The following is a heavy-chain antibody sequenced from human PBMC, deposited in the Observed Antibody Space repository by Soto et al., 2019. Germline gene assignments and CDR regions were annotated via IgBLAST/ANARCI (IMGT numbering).Heavy chain of an antibody. Sequence: PSETLSLTCTVSGGSISSSSYYWGWIRQPPGKGLEWIGSIYYSGSTYYNPSLKSRVTISVDTSKNQFSLKLSSVTAADTAVYYCARMDGRDGYLFDYWGQGTLVTVSS. D-gene: IGHD5-12*01. CDR1: GGSISSSSYY. J-gene: IGHJ4*02. V-gene: IGHV4-39*01. CDR2: IYYSGST. CDR3: ARMDGRDGYLFDY.